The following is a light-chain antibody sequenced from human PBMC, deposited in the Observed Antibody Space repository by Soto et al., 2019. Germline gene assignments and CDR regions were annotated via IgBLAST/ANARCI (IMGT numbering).Light chain of an antibody. CDR3: RQGTHWPRT. Sequence: DVVVTQSPLSLPVTLGQPASISCRSSQSLVYTNGNTYLAWFQQRPGQSPRRLIYKVSIRDSGVPDRFSGSGSGTEFTLTISRGEAEDVGVYYCRQGTHWPRTFGQGTKVEIK. CDR1: QSLVYTNGNTY. CDR2: KVS. J-gene: IGKJ1*01. V-gene: IGKV2-30*01.